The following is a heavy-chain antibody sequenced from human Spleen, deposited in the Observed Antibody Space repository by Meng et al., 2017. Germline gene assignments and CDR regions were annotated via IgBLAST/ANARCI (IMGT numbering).Heavy chain of an antibody. D-gene: IGHD3-10*01. CDR2: LGAHPGDT. CDR3: ARGTPGRSYSDY. J-gene: IGHJ4*02. CDR1: DYTFTGFG. Sequence: QAQLVQSGAEVKRPGPSVKVSCKASDYTFTGFGVCWVRQAPGQGLEWMAWLGAHPGDTSFAPKFLGRVTVTADTATATAYMELRSLRSDDTAVYYCARGTPGRSYSDYWGQGTLVTVSS. V-gene: IGHV1-18*01.